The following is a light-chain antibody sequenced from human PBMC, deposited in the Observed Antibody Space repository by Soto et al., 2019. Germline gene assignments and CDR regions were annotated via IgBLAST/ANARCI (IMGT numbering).Light chain of an antibody. Sequence: EIVMTQSPATLSVSPGERATLSCRDSQSVSRNLAWYQQKPGQVPRLLIYGASTRATGIPARFRGSGSGTVFTLTITSLQSEDFAVYYCQQYNDWSWTFGQGTKVEIK. J-gene: IGKJ1*01. V-gene: IGKV3-15*01. CDR3: QQYNDWSWT. CDR2: GAS. CDR1: QSVSRN.